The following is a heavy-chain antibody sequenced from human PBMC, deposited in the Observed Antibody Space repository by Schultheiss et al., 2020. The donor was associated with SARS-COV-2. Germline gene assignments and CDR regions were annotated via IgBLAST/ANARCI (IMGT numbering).Heavy chain of an antibody. CDR3: ATLTGYSYYMDV. CDR1: GGSISSGGYY. Sequence: SETLSLTCTVSGGSISSGGYYWSWIRQPAGKGLEWIGRIYTSGSTNYNPSLKSRVTMSVDTSKNQFSLQLNSVTPEDTAVYYCATLTGYSYYMDVWGKGTTVTVSS. J-gene: IGHJ6*03. D-gene: IGHD3-9*01. V-gene: IGHV4-61*02. CDR2: IYTSGST.